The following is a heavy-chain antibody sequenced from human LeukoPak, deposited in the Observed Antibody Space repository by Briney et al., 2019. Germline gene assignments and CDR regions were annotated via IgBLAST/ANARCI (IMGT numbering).Heavy chain of an antibody. Sequence: PGGSLRLSCAASGFTFSTYAMSWVRQAPGKGLEWVSVISGSGDTIYYTYSVKGRFTISRDNSKNTVYLLMNSLRAEDTAVHYCATWVVVPPEDYWGQGTLVTVSS. CDR3: ATWVVVPPEDY. V-gene: IGHV3-23*01. CDR2: ISGSGDTI. J-gene: IGHJ4*02. D-gene: IGHD2-2*01. CDR1: GFTFSTYA.